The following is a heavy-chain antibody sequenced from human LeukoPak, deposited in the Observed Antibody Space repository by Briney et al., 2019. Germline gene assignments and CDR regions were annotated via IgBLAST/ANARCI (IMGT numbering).Heavy chain of an antibody. Sequence: PSETLSLTCAVYGGSFSGYYWSWIRQPPGKGLEWIGRIYTGGSTNYNPSLKSRVTMSVDTSKNQFSLKLSSVTAADTAVYYCARDLVTMVRGVIVYWFDPWGQGTLVTVSS. CDR3: ARDLVTMVRGVIVYWFDP. CDR1: GGSFSGYY. V-gene: IGHV4-4*07. J-gene: IGHJ5*02. CDR2: IYTGGST. D-gene: IGHD3-10*01.